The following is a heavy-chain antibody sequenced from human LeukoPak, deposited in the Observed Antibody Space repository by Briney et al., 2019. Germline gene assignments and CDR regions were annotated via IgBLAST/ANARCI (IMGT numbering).Heavy chain of an antibody. J-gene: IGHJ4*02. D-gene: IGHD3-22*01. V-gene: IGHV1-18*01. CDR3: ARDLARWYYDSSGYYSDY. CDR1: GYTFTSYG. CDR2: ISVYNGNT. Sequence: ASVKVSCKASGYTFTSYGISWVRQAPGQGLEWMGWISVYNGNTNYAQKLQGRVTMTTDTSTSTAYMELRSLRSDDTAVYYCARDLARWYYDSSGYYSDYWGQGTLVTVSS.